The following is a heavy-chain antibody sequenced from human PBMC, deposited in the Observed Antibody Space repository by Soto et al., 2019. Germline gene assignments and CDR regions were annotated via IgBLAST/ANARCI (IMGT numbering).Heavy chain of an antibody. V-gene: IGHV1-18*01. J-gene: IGHJ1*01. CDR1: GYTYTSNG. CDR3: SRRRRDYDILAVPAASAY. CDR2: ISAYNGNT. Sequence: TPVKPCSKAPGYTYTSNGLSWPQHAPGQGLEWMGWISAYNGNTNYAQKLQGRVTMTTDTSTSTAYMELRSLRSDDTAVYYCSRRRRDYDILAVPAASAYWGKGTLVTV. D-gene: IGHD3-9*01.